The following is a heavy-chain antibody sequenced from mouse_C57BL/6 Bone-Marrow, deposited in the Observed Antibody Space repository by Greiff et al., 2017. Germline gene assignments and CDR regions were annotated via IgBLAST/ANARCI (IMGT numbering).Heavy chain of an antibody. CDR2: IDPETGGT. CDR3: TRYYGSSYEAWFAY. Sequence: QVQLQQSGAELVRPGASVTLSCKASGYTFTDYEMHWVKQTPVHGLEWIGAIDPETGGTAYNQKFKGKAILTADKSSSTAYMELRSLTSEDSAVYYCTRYYGSSYEAWFAYWGQETLVTVSA. CDR1: GYTFTDYE. D-gene: IGHD1-1*01. V-gene: IGHV1-15*01. J-gene: IGHJ3*01.